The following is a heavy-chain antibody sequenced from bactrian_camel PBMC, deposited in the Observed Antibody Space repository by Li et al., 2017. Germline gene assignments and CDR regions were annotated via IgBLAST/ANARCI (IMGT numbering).Heavy chain of an antibody. CDR1: GFTFSSYW. Sequence: HVQLVESGGGLVQPGGSLRLSCAASGFTFSSYWMYWVRQAPGKGLGWVSTINSGGGTTYYADSVKGRFSISKDNKKNTLTLQMNNLRPDDTAMYYCAAEGGGLVPLPGPGGLSKGDFGYWGQGTQVTVS. V-gene: IGHV3S1*01. J-gene: IGHJ6*01. CDR2: INSGGGTT. D-gene: IGHD7*01. CDR3: AAEGGGLVPLPGPGGLSKGDFGY.